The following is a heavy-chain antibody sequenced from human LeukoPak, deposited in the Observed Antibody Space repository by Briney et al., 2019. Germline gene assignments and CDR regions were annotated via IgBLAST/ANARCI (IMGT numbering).Heavy chain of an antibody. CDR2: IFYSGST. Sequence: KPSQTLSLTCTVSGGSISSGSYYWSWIRQPAGKGLEWIGYIFYSGSTNYNPSLKSRVTISVDTSKNQFSLKLSSVTAADTAVYYCARDLRHELDNWFDPWGQGTLVTVSS. D-gene: IGHD6-6*01. CDR1: GGSISSGSYY. CDR3: ARDLRHELDNWFDP. V-gene: IGHV4-61*10. J-gene: IGHJ5*02.